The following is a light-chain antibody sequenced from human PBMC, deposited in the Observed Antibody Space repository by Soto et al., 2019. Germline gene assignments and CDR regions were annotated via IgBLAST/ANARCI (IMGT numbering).Light chain of an antibody. CDR2: EVI. CDR3: SSYGGSNNLV. CDR1: SSDVGGYNY. J-gene: IGLJ3*02. Sequence: QSALTQPPSASGSPGQSVTISCTGTSSDVGGYNYVSWYQQHPGKAPKLMIYEVIKRPSGVPDRFSGSKSGNTASLTVSGLQGEDEADYYCSSYGGSNNLVFGGGTKLTVL. V-gene: IGLV2-8*01.